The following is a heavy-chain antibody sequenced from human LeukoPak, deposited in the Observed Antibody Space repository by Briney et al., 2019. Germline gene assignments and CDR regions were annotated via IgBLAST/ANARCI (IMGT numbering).Heavy chain of an antibody. CDR2: IYDSGST. D-gene: IGHD6-13*01. CDR3: ARGHFPDRWRPGIAAAGTPDY. V-gene: IGHV4-39*07. J-gene: IGHJ4*02. Sequence: SETLSLTCTVSGGSISSSSYYWGWIRQPPGKGLEWIGSIYDSGSTNYNPSLKSRVTISVDTSKNQFSLKLSSVTAAATAVYYCARGHFPDRWRPGIAAAGTPDYWGQGTLVTVSS. CDR1: GGSISSSSYY.